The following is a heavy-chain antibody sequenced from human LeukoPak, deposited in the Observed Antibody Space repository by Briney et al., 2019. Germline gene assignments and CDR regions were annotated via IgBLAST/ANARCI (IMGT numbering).Heavy chain of an antibody. CDR2: ISGSGGST. D-gene: IGHD3-10*01. V-gene: IGHV3-23*01. CDR1: GFTFSSYA. CDR3: AKERKDYGSGSWYFDY. J-gene: IGHJ4*02. Sequence: GGSLRLSCAASGFTFSSYAMSWVRQAPGKGLEWVSAISGSGGSTYYADSVKGRFTISRDNSKNTLYLQMNSLRAEDTAVYYCAKERKDYGSGSWYFDYWGQGTLVTVSS.